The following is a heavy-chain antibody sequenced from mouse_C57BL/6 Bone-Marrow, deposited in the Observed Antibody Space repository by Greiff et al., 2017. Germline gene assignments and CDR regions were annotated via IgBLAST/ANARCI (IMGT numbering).Heavy chain of an antibody. CDR3: ARAPNYVSYWYFDV. D-gene: IGHD2-1*01. CDR1: GYSITSGYY. CDR2: ISYDGSN. V-gene: IGHV3-6*01. J-gene: IGHJ1*03. Sequence: ESGPGLVKPSQSLSLTCSVTGYSITSGYYWNWIRQFPGNKLEWMGYISYDGSNNYNPSLKNRISITRDTSKNQFFLKLNSVTTEDTATYYCARAPNYVSYWYFDVWGTGTTVTVSS.